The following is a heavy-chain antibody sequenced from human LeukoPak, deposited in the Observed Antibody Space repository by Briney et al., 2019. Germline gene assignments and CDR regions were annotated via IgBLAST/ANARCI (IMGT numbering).Heavy chain of an antibody. D-gene: IGHD5-18*01. V-gene: IGHV1-18*01. J-gene: IGHJ6*02. CDR3: ARHYGYLPSEYYYYGMDV. Sequence: ASVKVSCKASGGTFSSYAISWVRQAPGQGLEWMGWISAYNGNTNYAQKLQGRVTMTTDTSTSTAYVELTSLRSDDTAVYYCARHYGYLPSEYYYYGMDVWGQGTTVTVSS. CDR1: GGTFSSYA. CDR2: ISAYNGNT.